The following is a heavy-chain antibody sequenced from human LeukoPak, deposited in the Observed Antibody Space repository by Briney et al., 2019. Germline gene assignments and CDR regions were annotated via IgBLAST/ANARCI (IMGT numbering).Heavy chain of an antibody. CDR3: ARAAFYCSSTSCYSPNNWFDP. CDR2: INPSGGST. V-gene: IGHV1-46*01. D-gene: IGHD2-2*01. CDR1: GYTFTSYY. J-gene: IGHJ5*02. Sequence: ASVKVSCKASGYTFTSYYMHWVRQAPGQGLEWMGIINPSGGSTSYAQKFQGRVTMTRDMSTSTVYMELSSLRSEDTAVYYCARAAFYCSSTSCYSPNNWFDPWGQGTLVTVPS.